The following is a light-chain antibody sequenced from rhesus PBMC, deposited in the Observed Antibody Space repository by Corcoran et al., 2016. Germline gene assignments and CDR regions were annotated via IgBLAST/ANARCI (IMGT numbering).Light chain of an antibody. CDR2: KAS. J-gene: IGKJ2*01. CDR3: QQYSSRAYS. Sequence: DIQMTQSPSSLSASVGDTVTITCLASQGISSWLAWYQQKPGKAPKLLTYKASSLQSGVQSRFIGSGSGTGFTIPISSLRSEDFATYCCQQYSSRAYSFGPGAKVEI. V-gene: IGKV1-22*01. CDR1: QGISSW.